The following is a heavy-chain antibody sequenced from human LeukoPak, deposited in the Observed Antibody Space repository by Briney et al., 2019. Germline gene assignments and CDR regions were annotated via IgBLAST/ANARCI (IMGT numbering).Heavy chain of an antibody. J-gene: IGHJ4*02. CDR2: INTNTGNP. CDR3: ASLSLEIVGRYFDWLLALDY. CDR1: GYTFTSYA. V-gene: IGHV7-4-1*02. D-gene: IGHD3-9*01. Sequence: ASVKVSCKASGYTFTSYAMNWVRQAPGQGLEWMGWINTNTGNPTYAQGFTGRFVFSLDTSVSTAYLQISSLKAEDTAVYYCASLSLEIVGRYFDWLLALDYWGQGTLVTVSS.